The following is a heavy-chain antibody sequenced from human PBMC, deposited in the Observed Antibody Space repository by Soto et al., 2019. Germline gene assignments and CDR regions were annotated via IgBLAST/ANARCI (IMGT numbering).Heavy chain of an antibody. CDR1: GGSFSGYY. J-gene: IGHJ6*02. CDR2: INHSGST. D-gene: IGHD1-26*01. Sequence: QVQLQQWGAGLLKPSETLSLTCAVYGGSFSGYYWSWIRQPPGKGLEWIGEINHSGSTNYNPSLKSRVTISVDTSKNQFSLKLSSVTAADTAVYYCAKMRGGSYYFYYSGMDVWGQGTTVTVAS. CDR3: AKMRGGSYYFYYSGMDV. V-gene: IGHV4-34*01.